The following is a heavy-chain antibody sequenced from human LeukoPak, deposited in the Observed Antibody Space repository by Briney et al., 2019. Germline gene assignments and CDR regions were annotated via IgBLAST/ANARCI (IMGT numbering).Heavy chain of an antibody. CDR3: ARWYMNNYYYGMDV. D-gene: IGHD1-14*01. J-gene: IGHJ6*02. V-gene: IGHV4-39*07. Sequence: SETLSLTCTVSGGSISSSSYYWGWIRQPPGKGLEWIGSIYYSGSTYYNPSLKSRVTISVDTSKNQFSLKLSSVTAADTAVYYCARWYMNNYYYGMDVWGQGTTVTVSS. CDR1: GGSISSSSYY. CDR2: IYYSGST.